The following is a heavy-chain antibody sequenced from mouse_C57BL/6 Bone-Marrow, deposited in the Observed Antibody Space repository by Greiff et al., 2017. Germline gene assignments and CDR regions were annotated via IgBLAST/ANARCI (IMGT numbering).Heavy chain of an antibody. J-gene: IGHJ1*03. CDR3: TTGGTVVAHWYFEV. Sequence: VQLQQSGAELVRPGASVKLSCTASGFNIKDDYMHWVKQRPEQGLEWIGWIDPENGDTEYASKFQGKATITADTSSNTAYLQLSSLTSEDTAVYYGTTGGTVVAHWYFEVWGTGTTVTVSS. CDR1: GFNIKDDY. D-gene: IGHD1-1*01. V-gene: IGHV14-4*01. CDR2: IDPENGDT.